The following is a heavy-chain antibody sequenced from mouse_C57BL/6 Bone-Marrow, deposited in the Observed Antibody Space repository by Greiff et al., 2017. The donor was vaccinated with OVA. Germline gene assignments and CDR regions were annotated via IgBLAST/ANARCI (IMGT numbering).Heavy chain of an antibody. Sequence: EVQLQQSGPELVKPGASVKISCKASGYTFTDYYMNWVKQSHGKSLEWIGDINPNNGGTSYNQKFKGKATLTVDKSSSTAYMELRSLTSEDSAVYYCARSKEDFDYWGQGTTLTVSS. J-gene: IGHJ2*01. CDR1: GYTFTDYY. V-gene: IGHV1-26*01. CDR2: INPNNGGT. CDR3: ARSKEDFDY.